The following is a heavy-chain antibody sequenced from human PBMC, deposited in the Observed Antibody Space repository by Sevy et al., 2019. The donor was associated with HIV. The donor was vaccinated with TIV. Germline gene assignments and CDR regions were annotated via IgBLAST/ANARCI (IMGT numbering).Heavy chain of an antibody. CDR3: AHKPLYCSGGSCYSSAFDI. D-gene: IGHD2-15*01. J-gene: IGHJ3*02. V-gene: IGHV2-5*01. CDR2: IYWNDEK. CDR1: GFSLSTSGVG. Sequence: SGPTLVNPTQTLTLTCTFSGFSLSTSGVGVGWIRQPPGKALEWLALIYWNDEKRYSPSLKSRLTITKDTSKNQVVLTMTNMVPVDTATYYCAHKPLYCSGGSCYSSAFDIWGQGTMVTVSS.